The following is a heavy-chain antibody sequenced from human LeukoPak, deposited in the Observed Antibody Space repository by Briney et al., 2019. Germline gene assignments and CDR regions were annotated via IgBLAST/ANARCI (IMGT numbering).Heavy chain of an antibody. CDR1: GYTFTGYY. V-gene: IGHV1-2*02. CDR2: INPNSGGT. CDR3: VRDMKRSRARWENLGFDP. Sequence: GASVKVSCKASGYTFTGYYIYWVRQAPGQGLEWMGWINPNSGGTNYAQKLQGRVTMTTDTSTSTAYMELRSLRSDDTAVYYCVRDMKRSRARWENLGFDPWGQGTLVTVSS. D-gene: IGHD1-26*01. J-gene: IGHJ5*02.